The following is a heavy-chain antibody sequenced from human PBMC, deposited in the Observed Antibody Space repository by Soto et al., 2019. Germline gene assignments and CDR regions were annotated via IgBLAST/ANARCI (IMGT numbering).Heavy chain of an antibody. CDR3: AKDDYVAPDY. J-gene: IGHJ4*02. Sequence: GGSLRLSCAASGFTFSSYGMHWVRQAPGKGLEWVAVISYDGSNKYYADSVKGRFTISRDNSKNTLYLQMNSLRAEDTAVYYCAKDDYVAPDYWGQGTPVTVSS. CDR1: GFTFSSYG. V-gene: IGHV3-30*18. D-gene: IGHD4-17*01. CDR2: ISYDGSNK.